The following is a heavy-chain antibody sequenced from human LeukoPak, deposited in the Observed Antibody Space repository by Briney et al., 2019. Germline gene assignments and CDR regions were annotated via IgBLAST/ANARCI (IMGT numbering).Heavy chain of an antibody. D-gene: IGHD6-6*01. CDR1: GYTFTSYD. J-gene: IGHJ6*03. V-gene: IGHV1-8*03. Sequence: ASVKVSCKASGYTFTSYDINRVRQATGQGLEWMGWMNPNSGNTGYAQKFQGRVTITRNTSISTAYMELSSLRSEDTAVYYCARGRAAPSYYYYYYMDVWGKGTTVTVSS. CDR2: MNPNSGNT. CDR3: ARGRAAPSYYYYYYMDV.